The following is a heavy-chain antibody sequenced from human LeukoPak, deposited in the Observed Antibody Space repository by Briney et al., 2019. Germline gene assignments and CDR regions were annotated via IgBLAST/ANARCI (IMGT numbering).Heavy chain of an antibody. Sequence: SETLSLTCSVSDDSITMYYWTWIRQPPGKGLEWIGYVDHTGSTNYNPSLKSRVTMSVDTSKNQFSLKLSSVTAADTAVYYCARERDSSGYYIYWGQGTLVTVSS. CDR2: VDHTGST. J-gene: IGHJ4*02. CDR1: DDSITMYY. D-gene: IGHD3-22*01. CDR3: ARERDSSGYYIY. V-gene: IGHV4-59*12.